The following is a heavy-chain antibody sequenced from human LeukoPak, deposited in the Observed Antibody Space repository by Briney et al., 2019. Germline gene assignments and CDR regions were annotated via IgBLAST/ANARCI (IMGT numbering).Heavy chain of an antibody. Sequence: PGGSLRLSCAASGFTFSSYGMHWVRQAPGKGLEWVAVISYDGSNKYYADSVKGRFTISRDNSKNTLYLQMNSLRAEDTAVYYCAKDRLPYYYDSSGYYYYYGMDVWGQGTTVTVSS. CDR3: AKDRLPYYYDSSGYYYYYGMDV. D-gene: IGHD3-22*01. CDR1: GFTFSSYG. J-gene: IGHJ6*02. V-gene: IGHV3-30*18. CDR2: ISYDGSNK.